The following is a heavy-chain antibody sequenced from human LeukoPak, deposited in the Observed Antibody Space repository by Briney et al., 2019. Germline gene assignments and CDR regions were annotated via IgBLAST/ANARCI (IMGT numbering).Heavy chain of an antibody. CDR2: IKSKTDGGTT. V-gene: IGHV3-15*01. Sequence: GGSLRLSCAASGFTFSNAWMSWVRQAPGKGLEWVGRIKSKTDGGTTDYAAPVKGRFTISRDDSKNTLYLQMNSLKTEDTAVYYCTTDYYDSSGYYYPWPFDYWGQGTLVTVSS. J-gene: IGHJ4*02. CDR1: GFTFSNAW. CDR3: TTDYYDSSGYYYPWPFDY. D-gene: IGHD3-22*01.